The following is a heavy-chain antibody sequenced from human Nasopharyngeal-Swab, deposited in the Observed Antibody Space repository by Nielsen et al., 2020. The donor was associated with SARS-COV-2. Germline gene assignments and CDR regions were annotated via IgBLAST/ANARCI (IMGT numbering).Heavy chain of an antibody. CDR2: ISSSGDYI. V-gene: IGHV3-21*06. J-gene: IGHJ4*02. CDR1: GFTFSIYT. CDR3: ARDTPAMFAY. Sequence: GGSLRLSCAASGFTFSIYTMNWVRQAPGKGLEWVSAISSSGDYIYYADSVRGRFTISRDNTKNSVYLQMNSLRAEDTAVYYCARDTPAMFAYWGQGTLVTVSS.